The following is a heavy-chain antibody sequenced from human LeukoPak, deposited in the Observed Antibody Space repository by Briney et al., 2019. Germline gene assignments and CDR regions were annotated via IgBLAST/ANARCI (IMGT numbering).Heavy chain of an antibody. D-gene: IGHD3-3*01. J-gene: IGHJ3*01. CDR1: GFTFSTYD. V-gene: IGHV3-13*01. CDR2: IGPAGDT. CDR3: VRVAKSVFGDFFDV. Sequence: GGSLRLSRAASGFTFSTYDMHWVRQGTGKVLEWVSAIGPAGDTYYPDSVKGRFTISRENAKNSLYLQMNSLRAGDTAVYYCVRVAKSVFGDFFDVWGRGTTVTVSS.